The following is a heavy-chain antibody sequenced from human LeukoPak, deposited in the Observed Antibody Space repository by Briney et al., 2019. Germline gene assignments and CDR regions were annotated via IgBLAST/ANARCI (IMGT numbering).Heavy chain of an antibody. CDR3: TSERNWELLRPYGLDI. V-gene: IGHV3-15*01. D-gene: IGHD1-26*01. CDR2: IRTKIEGETT. J-gene: IGHJ6*02. CDR1: GFTFSGSP. Sequence: GGSLRLSCAASGFTFSGSPILWVRQASGKGLEWVGRIRTKIEGETTDYGAPVKGRFTISRDDSKTTLFLQMNSLMTADSAVYYCTSERNWELLRPYGLDIWGQGTTVIVSS.